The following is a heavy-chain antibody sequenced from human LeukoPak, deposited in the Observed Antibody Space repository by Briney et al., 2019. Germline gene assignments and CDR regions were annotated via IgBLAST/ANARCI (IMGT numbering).Heavy chain of an antibody. D-gene: IGHD3-10*01. V-gene: IGHV3-21*01. CDR2: ISSSSSYI. Sequence: PGGPLRLSCAASGFTFSSYSMNWVRQAPGKGLEWVSSISSSSSYIYYADSVKGRFTISRDNAKNSLYLQMNSLRAEDTAVYYCARGSMVRDPVGYWGQGTLVTASS. CDR3: ARGSMVRDPVGY. J-gene: IGHJ4*02. CDR1: GFTFSSYS.